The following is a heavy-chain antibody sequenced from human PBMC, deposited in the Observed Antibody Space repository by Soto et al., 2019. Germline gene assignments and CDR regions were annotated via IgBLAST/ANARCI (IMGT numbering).Heavy chain of an antibody. D-gene: IGHD3-10*01. Sequence: ASVKVSCKASGYTFTSYAMHWVRQAPGQRLEWMGWINAGNGNTKYSQKFQGRVTITRDTSASTAYMELSSLRSEDTAVYYCARALGELLYYFDYWGQGTMVTVSS. J-gene: IGHJ4*02. CDR1: GYTFTSYA. CDR3: ARALGELLYYFDY. V-gene: IGHV1-3*01. CDR2: INAGNGNT.